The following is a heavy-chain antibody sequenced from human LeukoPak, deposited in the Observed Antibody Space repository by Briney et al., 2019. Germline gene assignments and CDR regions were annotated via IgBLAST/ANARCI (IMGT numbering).Heavy chain of an antibody. CDR2: ISGSGGST. J-gene: IGHJ6*03. CDR1: GFTFSSYA. CDR3: ARASISSGWYQVPAGTGYYYYYMGV. D-gene: IGHD6-19*01. Sequence: PGGSLRLSCAASGFTFSSYAMSWVRQAPGKGLEWVSAISGSGGSTYYADSVKGRFTISRDNSKNTLYLQMNSLRAEDTAVYYCARASISSGWYQVPAGTGYYYYYMGVWGKGTTVTVSS. V-gene: IGHV3-23*01.